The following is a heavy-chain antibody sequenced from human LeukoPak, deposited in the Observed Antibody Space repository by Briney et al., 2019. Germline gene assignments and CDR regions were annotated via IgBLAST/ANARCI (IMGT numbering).Heavy chain of an antibody. CDR3: ARAATVTAESAFGY. J-gene: IGHJ4*02. Sequence: GGSLRLSCEASGFTFNTYSMNWARQAPGKGLEWVSSIDSSGGYMFYADSVKGRFIISRDNAKDSLYLQMNSLRVEDTAVYYCARAATVTAESAFGYWGQGTLVTVSS. CDR2: IDSSGGYM. CDR1: GFTFNTYS. D-gene: IGHD4-17*01. V-gene: IGHV3-21*06.